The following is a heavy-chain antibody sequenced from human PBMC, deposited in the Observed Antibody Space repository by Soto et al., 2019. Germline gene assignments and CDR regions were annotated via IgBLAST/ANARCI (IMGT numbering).Heavy chain of an antibody. J-gene: IGHJ4*02. CDR2: ISYDGSNK. CDR3: VKSRGGNNFDFFD. CDR1: GFTFSSYG. D-gene: IGHD5-12*01. Sequence: TGGSLRLSCAASGFTFSSYGMHWVRQAPGKGLEWVAVISYDGSNKYYADSVKGRFTISRDNSKNTLYLQMNSLRAEDTAVYYCVKSRGGNNFDFFDWGQGALVTVSS. V-gene: IGHV3-30*18.